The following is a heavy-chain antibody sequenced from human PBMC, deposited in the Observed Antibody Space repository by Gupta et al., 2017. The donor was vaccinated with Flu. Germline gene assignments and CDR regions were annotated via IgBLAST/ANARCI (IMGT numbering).Heavy chain of an antibody. J-gene: IGHJ4*02. Sequence: EMQLVESGGALVHPGGSLRLSFAASGFTFSSPYLQWVRQAPGKGLVWVSRINPDGSSTTYAESVKGRFTISRDNAKNTLYLQMNSLGDDDTAVYYCATVTSGCWGQGTLVTVSS. D-gene: IGHD4-17*01. CDR3: ATVTSGC. V-gene: IGHV3-74*03. CDR2: INPDGSST. CDR1: GFTFSSPY.